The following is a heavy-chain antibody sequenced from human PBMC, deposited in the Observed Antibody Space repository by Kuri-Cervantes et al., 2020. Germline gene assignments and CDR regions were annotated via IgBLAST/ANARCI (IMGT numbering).Heavy chain of an antibody. V-gene: IGHV4-34*01. Sequence: GSLRLSCAVYGGSFSGYYWSWIRQSPGKGLEWIGEINHSGSTNYNPSLKSRVTISVDTSKNQFSLKLNSVTAADTAVYYCARSIVVTEGVGDWFDPWGQGTLVTVSS. J-gene: IGHJ5*02. D-gene: IGHD6-19*01. CDR2: INHSGST. CDR3: ARSIVVTEGVGDWFDP. CDR1: GGSFSGYY.